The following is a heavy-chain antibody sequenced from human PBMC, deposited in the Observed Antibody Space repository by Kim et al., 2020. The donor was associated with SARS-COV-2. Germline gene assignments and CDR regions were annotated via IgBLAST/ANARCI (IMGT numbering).Heavy chain of an antibody. J-gene: IGHJ4*02. D-gene: IGHD1-1*01. Sequence: GGSLRLSCAASGFTFSDYYMSWIRQAPGKGLEWVSYISSSGSTIYYADSVKGRFTISRDNAKNSLYLQMNSLRAEDTAVYYCARDLVLERRIFDYWGQGTLVTVSS. CDR1: GFTFSDYY. CDR3: ARDLVLERRIFDY. V-gene: IGHV3-11*01. CDR2: ISSSGSTI.